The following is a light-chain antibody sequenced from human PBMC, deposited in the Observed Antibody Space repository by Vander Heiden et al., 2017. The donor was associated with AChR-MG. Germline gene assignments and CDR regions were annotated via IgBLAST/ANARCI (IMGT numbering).Light chain of an antibody. V-gene: IGKV4-1*01. Sequence: IVLTQSPASLAVSLGERATINCKSSQSVLFISNNKNYLAWYQQKPGQSPKLLLYWASTRESGVPDRFSGSGSGTDFTLTISFLQAEDVAVYYCQQDDSAPFNFGHGTKVDIK. J-gene: IGKJ3*01. CDR2: WAS. CDR3: QQDDSAPFN. CDR1: QSVLFISNNKNY.